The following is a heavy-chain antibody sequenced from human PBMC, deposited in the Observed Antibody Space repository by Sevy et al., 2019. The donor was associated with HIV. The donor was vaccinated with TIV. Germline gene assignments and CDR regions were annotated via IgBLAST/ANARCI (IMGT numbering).Heavy chain of an antibody. CDR2: IWHDGSNK. CDR1: GFTFNFHG. J-gene: IGHJ5*02. V-gene: IGHV3-33*01. Sequence: GGSLRLSCAASGFTFNFHGMHWVRQAPGKGLEWVALIWHDGSNKYMADSVKGRFTISRDNSKNTLFLQMNSLTVEDTAVYYCARETDNSARWLDPWGQRTLVTVSS. D-gene: IGHD4-4*01. CDR3: ARETDNSARWLDP.